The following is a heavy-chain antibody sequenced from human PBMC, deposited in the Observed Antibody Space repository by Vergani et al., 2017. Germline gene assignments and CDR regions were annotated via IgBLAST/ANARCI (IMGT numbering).Heavy chain of an antibody. CDR2: IIPILGIA. V-gene: IGHV1-69*04. CDR1: GGTFSSYA. CDR3: ARDRIAVAVTQGFDXFDP. D-gene: IGHD6-19*01. J-gene: IGHJ5*02. Sequence: QVQLVQSGAEVKKPGASVKVSCKASGGTFSSYAISWVRQAPGQGLEWMGRIIPILGIANYAQKFQGRVTITADKSTSTAYMELSSLRSEDTAVYYCARDRIAVAVTQGFDXFDPWGQGTLVTVSS.